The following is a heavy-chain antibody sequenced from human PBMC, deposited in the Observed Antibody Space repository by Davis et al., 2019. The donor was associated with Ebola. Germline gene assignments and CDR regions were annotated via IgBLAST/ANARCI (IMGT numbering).Heavy chain of an antibody. V-gene: IGHV3-23*01. D-gene: IGHD2-15*01. CDR2: ISDGGGST. CDR3: ARDRGPIDY. J-gene: IGHJ4*02. CDR1: GVSVSSCA. Sequence: GGSLRLSCVASGVSVSSCAMTWVRQAPGKGLEWVSVISDGGGSTYYADSVKGRFTISRDNSKNTLYLQRNSLRADDTAVYYCARDRGPIDYWGQGTLVTVSS.